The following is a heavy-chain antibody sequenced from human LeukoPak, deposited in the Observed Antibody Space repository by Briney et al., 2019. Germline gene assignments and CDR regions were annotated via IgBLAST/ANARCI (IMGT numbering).Heavy chain of an antibody. D-gene: IGHD3-10*01. CDR2: MNPNSGNT. CDR3: ASYGSGSLSPYYYYYGMDV. CDR1: GYTFTSYD. Sequence: ASVTVSCKASGYTFTSYDINWVRQATGQGLEWMGWMNPNSGNTGYAQKFQGRVTMTRNTSISTAYMELSSLRSEDTAVYYCASYGSGSLSPYYYYYGMDVWGQGTTVTVSS. J-gene: IGHJ6*02. V-gene: IGHV1-8*01.